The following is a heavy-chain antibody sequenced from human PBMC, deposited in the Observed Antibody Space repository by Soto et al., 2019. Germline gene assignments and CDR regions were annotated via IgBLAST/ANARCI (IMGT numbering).Heavy chain of an antibody. CDR3: ARSMYSTSVQLYYGMDV. CDR2: MYHSGIT. J-gene: IGHJ6*02. V-gene: IGHV4-38-2*01. D-gene: IGHD6-6*01. CDR1: GYSIRSGYF. Sequence: SETLSLTCAVSGYSIRSGYFWGWIRQPPGKGLEWIGSMYHSGITYYNLSLKSRVTISVDTSKNQLSLKLSSATAADTAVYYCARSMYSTSVQLYYGMDVWGQGTTVTVSS.